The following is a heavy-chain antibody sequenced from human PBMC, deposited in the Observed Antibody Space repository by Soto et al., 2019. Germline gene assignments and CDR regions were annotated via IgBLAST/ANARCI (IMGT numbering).Heavy chain of an antibody. CDR1: GFAFSSAW. CDR3: SYDSSRGDY. CDR2: LKSEAAGGTT. J-gene: IGHJ4*02. Sequence: PGGSLRLSCAASGFAFSSAWMSLVRQAPGKGLEWVGRLKSEAAGGTTDYAAPVKGRFTISRDHSKNTLYLQMNSLKTDDTAVYYCSYDSSRGDYWGLGTMVTVPS. D-gene: IGHD3-22*01. V-gene: IGHV3-15*01.